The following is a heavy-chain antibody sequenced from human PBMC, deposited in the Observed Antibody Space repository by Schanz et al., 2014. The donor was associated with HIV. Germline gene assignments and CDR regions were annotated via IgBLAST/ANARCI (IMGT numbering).Heavy chain of an antibody. J-gene: IGHJ2*01. Sequence: QVQVVQSGAEVKKPGSSVKVSCKASGGTFSSYAISWVRQAPGQGLEWMGGFIPIFGTTNYAQKFQGRVTITADESTSTPYLELSSLRSEDTAVYYCASQYSNYDSSRRYHWYFDLWGRGTLVTVSS. D-gene: IGHD4-4*01. CDR2: FIPIFGTT. CDR3: ASQYSNYDSSRRYHWYFDL. CDR1: GGTFSSYA. V-gene: IGHV1-69*01.